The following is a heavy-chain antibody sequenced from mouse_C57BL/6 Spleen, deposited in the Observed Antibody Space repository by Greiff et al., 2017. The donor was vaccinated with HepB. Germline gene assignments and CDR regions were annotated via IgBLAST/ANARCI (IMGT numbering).Heavy chain of an antibody. CDR1: GFSLTSYA. D-gene: IGHD2-2*01. V-gene: IGHV2-9-1*01. CDR2: IWTGGGT. Sequence: VKLMESGPGLVAPSQTLSITCTVSGFSLTSYAISWVRQPPGKGLEWLGVIWTGGGTNYNSALKSRLSISKDNSKSQVFLKMNSRQTDDTARYYCARNYGYAGGAMDYWGQGTSVTVSS. CDR3: ARNYGYAGGAMDY. J-gene: IGHJ4*01.